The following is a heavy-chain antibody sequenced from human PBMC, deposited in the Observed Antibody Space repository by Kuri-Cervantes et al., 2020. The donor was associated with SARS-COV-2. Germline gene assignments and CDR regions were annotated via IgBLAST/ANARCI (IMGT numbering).Heavy chain of an antibody. Sequence: GGSLRLSCVASGFNFSTTDMNWVRQAPGKGLEWTSYISSSSDTIYYADSVKGRFTISRDNAKNSLFLQMNSLRDEDTAVYYCARDVSHRITRGGFFSSGLTYYLDSWGQGTLVTVSS. D-gene: IGHD3-3*01. CDR1: GFNFSTTD. V-gene: IGHV3-48*02. CDR2: ISSSSDTI. CDR3: ARDVSHRITRGGFFSSGLTYYLDS. J-gene: IGHJ4*02.